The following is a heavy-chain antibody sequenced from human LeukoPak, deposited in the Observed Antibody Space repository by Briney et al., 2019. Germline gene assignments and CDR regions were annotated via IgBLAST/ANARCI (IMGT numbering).Heavy chain of an antibody. CDR1: GGSFSSYY. V-gene: IGHV4-59*10. CDR3: ARVSVAAVYFDY. D-gene: IGHD4-23*01. Sequence: PSETLSLTCAVYGGSFSSYYWSWIRQPAGKGLEWIGRIYTSGSTNYNPSLKSRVTMSVDTSKNQFSLKLSSVTAADTAVYYCARVSVAAVYFDYWGQGTLVTVSS. J-gene: IGHJ4*02. CDR2: IYTSGST.